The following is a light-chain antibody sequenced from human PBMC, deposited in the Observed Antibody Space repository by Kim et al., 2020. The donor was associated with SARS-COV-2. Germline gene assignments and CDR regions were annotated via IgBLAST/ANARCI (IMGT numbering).Light chain of an antibody. CDR3: QQYNSYSLT. CDR2: KAS. Sequence: DIRMTQSPSTLSASVGDRVTITCRASQSISTWLAWYQEKPGKAPKVLIYKASTLESGVPSRFSGTGSGTEFTLTISSLQPDDFATYYCQQYNSYSLTFGGGTKVGIK. CDR1: QSISTW. J-gene: IGKJ4*01. V-gene: IGKV1-5*03.